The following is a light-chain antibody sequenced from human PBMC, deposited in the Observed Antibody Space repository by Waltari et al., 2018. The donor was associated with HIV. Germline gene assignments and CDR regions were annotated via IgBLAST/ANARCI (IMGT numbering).Light chain of an antibody. J-gene: IGLJ3*02. CDR1: NSNIGTNT. CDR3: AAWDDSVNGWV. V-gene: IGLV1-44*01. CDR2: TNN. Sequence: QSVLTQPPSASGTPGQGVIISCSGSNSNIGTNTVNWYQQLPGTAPKLLIYTNNQRPSGVPDRFSGSKYGTSASLAISGLQSEDEAHYYCAAWDDSVNGWVFGGGTKLTVL.